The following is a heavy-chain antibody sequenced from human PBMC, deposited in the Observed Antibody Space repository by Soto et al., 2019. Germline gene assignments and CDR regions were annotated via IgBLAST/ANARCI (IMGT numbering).Heavy chain of an antibody. CDR3: ARDLWGYCGTDCYPLDV. V-gene: IGHV4-59*01. D-gene: IGHD2-21*02. J-gene: IGHJ6*02. Sequence: SETLSLTCTVSGGSISGYYWSWIRQPPGKGVEWIGYMYNTGSTAYNPSYTSRITITVETSNNQINLKMNSWTTADTAFYYCARDLWGYCGTDCYPLDVWGQGTTVS. CDR2: MYNTGST. CDR1: GGSISGYY.